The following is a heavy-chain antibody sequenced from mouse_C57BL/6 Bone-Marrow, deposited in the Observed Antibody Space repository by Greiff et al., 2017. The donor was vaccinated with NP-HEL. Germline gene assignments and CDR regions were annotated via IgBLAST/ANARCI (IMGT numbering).Heavy chain of an antibody. V-gene: IGHV5-9-1*02. J-gene: IGHJ4*01. Sequence: EVKVVESGEGLVKPGGSLKLSCAASGFTFSSYAMSWVRQTPEKRLEWVAYISSGGDYIYYADTVKGRFTISRDNARNTLYLQMSSLKSEDTAMYYCTRGVITPIYAMDYWGQGTSVTVSS. D-gene: IGHD1-1*01. CDR2: ISSGGDYI. CDR3: TRGVITPIYAMDY. CDR1: GFTFSSYA.